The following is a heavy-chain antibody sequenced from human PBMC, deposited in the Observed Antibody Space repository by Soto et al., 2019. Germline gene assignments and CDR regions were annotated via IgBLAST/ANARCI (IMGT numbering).Heavy chain of an antibody. CDR1: GGSFSGYD. V-gene: IGHV4-34*01. CDR2: INHREST. J-gene: IGHJ4*02. CDR3: ARQEEMATIAPYYDY. Sequence: LETLTLTCAVYGGSFSGYDWSWIRLPPSKGVDSIGEINHRESTNYTPSLKSRVAISVDTSKNQFSLKLSSVTAADTAVYYWARQEEMATIAPYYDYWGQGTLVTVSS. D-gene: IGHD5-12*01.